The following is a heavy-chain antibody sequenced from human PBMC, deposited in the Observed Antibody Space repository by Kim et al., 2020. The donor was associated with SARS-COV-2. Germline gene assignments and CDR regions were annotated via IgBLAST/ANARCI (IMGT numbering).Heavy chain of an antibody. D-gene: IGHD6-19*01. CDR1: GGTFSSYA. Sequence: SVKVSCKASGGTFSSYAISWVRQAPGQGLEWMGRIIPILGIANYAQKFQGRVTITADKSTSTAYMELSSLRSEDTAVYYCARWGGWFDAFDIWGQGTMVTVSS. CDR3: ARWGGWFDAFDI. J-gene: IGHJ3*02. V-gene: IGHV1-69*04. CDR2: IIPILGIA.